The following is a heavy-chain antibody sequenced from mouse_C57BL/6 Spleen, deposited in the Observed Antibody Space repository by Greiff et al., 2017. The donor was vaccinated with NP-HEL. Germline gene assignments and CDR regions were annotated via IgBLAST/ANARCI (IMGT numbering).Heavy chain of an antibody. CDR2: IWTGGGT. D-gene: IGHD1-1*01. Sequence: VMLVESGPGLVAPSQSLSITCTVSGFSLTSYAISWVRQPPGKGLEWLGVIWTGGGTNYNSALKSRLSISKDNSKSQVFLKMNSLQTDDTARYYCARKGTTPYYYAMDYWGQGTSVTVSS. CDR3: ARKGTTPYYYAMDY. CDR1: GFSLTSYA. J-gene: IGHJ4*01. V-gene: IGHV2-9-1*01.